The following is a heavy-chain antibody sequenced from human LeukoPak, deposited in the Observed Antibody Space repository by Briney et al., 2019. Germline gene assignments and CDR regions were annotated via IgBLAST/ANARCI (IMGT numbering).Heavy chain of an antibody. V-gene: IGHV4-59*01. J-gene: IGHJ5*02. Sequence: KPSETLSLTCTVSGGSISRYYWSWIRQPPGKGLERIGYIYYSGSTNYNPSPKSRVTISVDTSKNQFSLKLSSVTAADTAVYYCASGRSNYDQFDPWGQGTLVTVSS. CDR1: GGSISRYY. D-gene: IGHD4-11*01. CDR2: IYYSGST. CDR3: ASGRSNYDQFDP.